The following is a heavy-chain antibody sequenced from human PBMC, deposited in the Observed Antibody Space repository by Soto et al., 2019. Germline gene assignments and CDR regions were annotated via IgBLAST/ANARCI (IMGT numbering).Heavy chain of an antibody. V-gene: IGHV4-59*13. CDR1: GGSMRGYS. Sequence: SETLSLTCKVSGGSMRGYSWSWIRQTPGEGLEWIGYVSHSGRTDYSPSLKNRVTISLDMSKNHFALHVNSVDPADTAVYYCARVAMDNYHDMWSASTSFALDVWGQGTTVTVSS. J-gene: IGHJ6*02. CDR3: ARVAMDNYHDMWSASTSFALDV. D-gene: IGHD3-3*01. CDR2: VSHSGRT.